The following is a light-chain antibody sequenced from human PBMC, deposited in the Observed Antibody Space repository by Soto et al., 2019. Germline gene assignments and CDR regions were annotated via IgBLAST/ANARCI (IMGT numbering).Light chain of an antibody. J-gene: IGKJ5*01. V-gene: IGKV3D-15*01. CDR2: GAS. Sequence: EIVMTQSPATLSVSPGERVTLSCRASQSITNNLAWYQQKPGQAPRLLIYGASTRATGIPARFSGSGSGTEFTLTVTGLQSEDFAVYYCQHYSNWLPITFGQGTRLEIK. CDR1: QSITNN. CDR3: QHYSNWLPIT.